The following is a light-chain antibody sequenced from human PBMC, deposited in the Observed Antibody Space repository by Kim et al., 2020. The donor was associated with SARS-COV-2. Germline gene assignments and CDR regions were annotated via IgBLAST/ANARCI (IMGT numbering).Light chain of an antibody. Sequence: PGERATFPCRASQTVSSTFLAWYQQKPGQAPRLLIYGASSRATGVPDRFSGSGSGTDFTLTISRLEPEDFAVYYCQQYGNSPHTFGQGTKVDIK. CDR1: QTVSSTF. J-gene: IGKJ1*01. V-gene: IGKV3-20*01. CDR2: GAS. CDR3: QQYGNSPHT.